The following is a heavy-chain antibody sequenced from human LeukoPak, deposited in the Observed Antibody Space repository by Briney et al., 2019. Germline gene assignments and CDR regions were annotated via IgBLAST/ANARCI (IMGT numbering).Heavy chain of an antibody. J-gene: IGHJ4*02. V-gene: IGHV4-59*01. Sequence: PSETLSLTCTVSGGSISSYYWSWIRQPPGKGLEWIGYIYYTGNTNYNPSLKSRVTISVDTSKNQFSLKLSSVTAADTAVYYCARLYYDYVWGSYRYRYFDYWGQGTLVTVSS. CDR1: GGSISSYY. CDR2: IYYTGNT. CDR3: ARLYYDYVWGSYRYRYFDY. D-gene: IGHD3-16*02.